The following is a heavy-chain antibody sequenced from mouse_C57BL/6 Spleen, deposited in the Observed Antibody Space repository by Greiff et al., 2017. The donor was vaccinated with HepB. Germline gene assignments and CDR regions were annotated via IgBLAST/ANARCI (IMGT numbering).Heavy chain of an antibody. J-gene: IGHJ2*01. Sequence: EVKLMESGGGLVKPGGSLKLSCAASGFTFSDYGMHWVRQAPEKGLEWVAYISSGSSTIYYADTVKGRFTISRDNAKNTLFLQMTSLRSEDTAMYYCARMVDYWGQGTTLTVSS. CDR1: GFTFSDYG. CDR2: ISSGSSTI. V-gene: IGHV5-17*01. CDR3: ARMVDY.